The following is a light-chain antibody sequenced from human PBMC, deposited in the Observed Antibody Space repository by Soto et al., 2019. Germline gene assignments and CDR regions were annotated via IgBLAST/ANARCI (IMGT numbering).Light chain of an antibody. CDR3: SSFTTSSTYV. CDR1: SSDVGSYNR. CDR2: DVS. V-gene: IGLV2-18*02. J-gene: IGLJ1*01. Sequence: QSVLTQPPSVSGSPGQSVAIFCSGTSSDVGSYNRVSWYQQPPGTAPKLMIYDVSNRPSGVPDRFSGSKSGNTASLTISGLQAEDEADYYCSSFTTSSTYVFGTGTRSPS.